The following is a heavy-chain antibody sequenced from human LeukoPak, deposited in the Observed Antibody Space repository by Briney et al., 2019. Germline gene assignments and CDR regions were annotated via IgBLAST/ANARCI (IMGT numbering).Heavy chain of an antibody. CDR3: ARSPSYYDY. CDR2: IKQDGSEK. D-gene: IGHD7-27*01. J-gene: IGHJ4*02. CDR1: GFTFSSYW. V-gene: IGHV3-7*01. Sequence: GGSLRLSCAASGFTFSSYWMSWVRQAPGKGLEWVANIKQDGSEKYYVDSVKGRFTISRDNAKNTLYLQMDSLRAEDTAIYYCARSPSYYDYWGQGTLVTVSS.